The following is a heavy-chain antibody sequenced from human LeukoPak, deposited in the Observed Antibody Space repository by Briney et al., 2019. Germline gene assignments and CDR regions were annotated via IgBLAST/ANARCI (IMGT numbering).Heavy chain of an antibody. V-gene: IGHV3-48*02. D-gene: IGHD3-10*01. CDR3: ARRYGSGSYGVDY. CDR2: ISSSSSTI. CDR1: GFTFSSSG. Sequence: GGSLRLSCAASGFTFSSSGVNWVRQAPGKGLEWVSYISSSSSTIYYADSVKGRFTISRDNVKNSLYLQLNSLRDEDTAVYYCARRYGSGSYGVDYWGQGTLVTVSS. J-gene: IGHJ4*02.